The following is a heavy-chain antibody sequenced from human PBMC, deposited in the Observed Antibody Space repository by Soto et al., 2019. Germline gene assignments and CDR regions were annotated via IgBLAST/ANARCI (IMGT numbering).Heavy chain of an antibody. CDR1: GFTFSSYG. V-gene: IGHV3-33*01. J-gene: IGHJ6*02. Sequence: QVQLVESGGGVVQPGRSLRLSCAASGFTFSSYGMHWVRQAPGKGLEWVAVIWYDGSNKYYADSVKGRFTISRDNSKNTLYLQMNSLRAEVKAVYYCARRTGDEYYYYGMDVWGQGTTVTVSS. CDR2: IWYDGSNK. D-gene: IGHD7-27*01. CDR3: ARRTGDEYYYYGMDV.